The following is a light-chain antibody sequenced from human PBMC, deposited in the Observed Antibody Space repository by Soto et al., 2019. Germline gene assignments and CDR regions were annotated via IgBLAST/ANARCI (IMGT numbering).Light chain of an antibody. CDR2: EVN. J-gene: IGLJ1*01. CDR3: FSFTTTSTHV. V-gene: IGLV2-14*01. Sequence: QSALTQPASLSGSPGQSITISCTGTSSDIGAYDYVSWFQQHPGKAPKLMISEVNNRPSGVSNRFSGSKSGNTAYLTISGLQPEEQPEPFRFSFTTTSTHVFGTGTKVTV. CDR1: SSDIGAYDY.